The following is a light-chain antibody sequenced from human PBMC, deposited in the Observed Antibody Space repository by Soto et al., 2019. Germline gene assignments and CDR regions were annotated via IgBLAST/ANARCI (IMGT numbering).Light chain of an antibody. CDR3: MQGTRWLWT. CDR2: KVS. CDR1: QSLVFSDGNIY. V-gene: IGKV2-30*01. Sequence: DVVLTQSPLSLPVALGQPASISCRSSQSLVFSDGNIYLNWFHQRPGQSPRRLNYKVSNRDSGVPDRFSGSGSGTVFTLKISRVEAEDVGVYYCMQGTRWLWTFGQGTKVEIK. J-gene: IGKJ1*01.